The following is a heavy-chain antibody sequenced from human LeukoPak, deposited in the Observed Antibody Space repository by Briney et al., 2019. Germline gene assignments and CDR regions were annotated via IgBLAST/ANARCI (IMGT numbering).Heavy chain of an antibody. D-gene: IGHD3-22*01. CDR1: GGSISSYY. Sequence: PSETLSLTCTFSGGSISSYYWSWIRQPAGKGLEWIGRIHTSGSTNYNPPLKSRVTMSVDTSKNQFSLKLSPVTAADTAVYYCARDRYYYDSSGYRFDYWGQGTLVTVSS. CDR3: ARDRYYYDSSGYRFDY. CDR2: IHTSGST. V-gene: IGHV4-4*07. J-gene: IGHJ4*02.